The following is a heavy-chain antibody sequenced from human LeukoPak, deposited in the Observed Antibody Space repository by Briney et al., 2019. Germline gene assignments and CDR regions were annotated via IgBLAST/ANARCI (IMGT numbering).Heavy chain of an antibody. J-gene: IGHJ4*02. CDR2: ISSSGSTI. D-gene: IGHD3-3*01. V-gene: IGHV3-48*03. CDR3: ARDRPLDFWSGYCID. CDR1: GFTFSSYE. Sequence: GGSLRLSCAASGFTFSSYEVNWVRQAPGKGLEWVSYISSSGSTIYYAGSVKGRFTISRDNAKNSLYLQMNSLRAEDTAVYYCARDRPLDFWSGYCIDWGQGTLVTVSS.